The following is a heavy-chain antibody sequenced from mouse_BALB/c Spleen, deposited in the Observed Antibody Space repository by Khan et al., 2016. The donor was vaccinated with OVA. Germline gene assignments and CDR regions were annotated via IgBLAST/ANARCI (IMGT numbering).Heavy chain of an antibody. Sequence: QIQLVQSGPELVKPGASVKMSCKASGYTFTDYVMNWVKQRNGQGLEWIGQIYPGSDSTYYHEKFKGQATLNADSSSSTAYMPLSNLTSEDSAVYFCARAGWDVFAYWGQGTLVTVAA. CDR3: ARAGWDVFAY. D-gene: IGHD4-1*01. CDR2: IYPGSDST. J-gene: IGHJ3*01. CDR1: GYTFTDYV. V-gene: IGHV1-77*01.